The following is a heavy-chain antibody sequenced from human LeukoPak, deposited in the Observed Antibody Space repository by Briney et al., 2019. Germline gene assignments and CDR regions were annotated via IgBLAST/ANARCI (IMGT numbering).Heavy chain of an antibody. J-gene: IGHJ6*03. V-gene: IGHV3-15*01. CDR3: TTNEYYYYYMDV. CDR2: IKSKTDGGTT. CDR1: GFTFSNAW. D-gene: IGHD1-1*01. Sequence: GGSLRLSCAASGFTFSNAWMSWVRQAPGKGLEWVGRIKSKTDGGTTDYAAPVKGRFTISRDDSKNTLYLQMNSLKTEDTAVYYCTTNEYYYYYMDVWGKGTTVTASS.